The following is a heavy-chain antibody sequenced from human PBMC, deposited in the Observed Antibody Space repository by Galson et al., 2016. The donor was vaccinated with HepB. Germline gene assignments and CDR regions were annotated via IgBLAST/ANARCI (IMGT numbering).Heavy chain of an antibody. D-gene: IGHD3-3*01. CDR3: ARGTYYDFWRHGMDV. CDR1: GLSVSNNY. V-gene: IGHV3-53*01. CDR2: IYSAGTT. J-gene: IGHJ6*04. Sequence: SLRLSCAASGLSVSNNYMTWVRQAPGQGLEWVSVIYSAGTTYYADSVKGRVTTSRDNSKNTLYLQMTSLRAEDTAMYYCARGTYYDFWRHGMDVWGKGTALPVSS.